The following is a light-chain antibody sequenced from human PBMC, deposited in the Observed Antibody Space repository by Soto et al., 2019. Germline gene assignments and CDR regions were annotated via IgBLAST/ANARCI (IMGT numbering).Light chain of an antibody. CDR3: QQRSNWPPLT. Sequence: EIVLTQSPATLSLYPGERATLSCRASQSVSSSLAWYQQKPGQAPRLLIYDASNRATGIPARFSGSGSGTDFTLTISSLEPEDFAVYYCQQRSNWPPLTFGQGTRLEMK. CDR2: DAS. J-gene: IGKJ5*01. CDR1: QSVSSS. V-gene: IGKV3-11*01.